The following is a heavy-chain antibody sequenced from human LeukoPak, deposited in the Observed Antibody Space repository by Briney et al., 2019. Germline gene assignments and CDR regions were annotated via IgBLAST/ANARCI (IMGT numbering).Heavy chain of an antibody. CDR3: ARLDPYGDYYYYGMDV. V-gene: IGHV1-69*01. Sequence: SVKVSCKASGGTFSSYAISWVRQAPGQGLEWMGGIIPIFGTANYAQKFQDRVTITADESTSTAYMELSSLRSEDTAVYYCARLDPYGDYYYYGMDVWGQGTTVTVSS. CDR2: IIPIFGTA. J-gene: IGHJ6*02. D-gene: IGHD4-17*01. CDR1: GGTFSSYA.